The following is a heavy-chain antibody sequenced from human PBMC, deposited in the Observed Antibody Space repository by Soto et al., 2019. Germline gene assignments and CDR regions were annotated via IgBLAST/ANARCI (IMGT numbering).Heavy chain of an antibody. J-gene: IGHJ4*02. V-gene: IGHV4-4*02. CDR1: GGSFTSNNW. D-gene: IGHD1-7*01. CDR3: ASRDPGTSVDY. Sequence: SETLPLTCAVSGGSFTSNNWWTWVRQPPGQGLEWIGEIYRTGSTNYNPSLKSRVTIPLDKSENQFSLKVTSLTAADTAVYYCASRDPGTSVDYWGQGTLVTVSS. CDR2: IYRTGST.